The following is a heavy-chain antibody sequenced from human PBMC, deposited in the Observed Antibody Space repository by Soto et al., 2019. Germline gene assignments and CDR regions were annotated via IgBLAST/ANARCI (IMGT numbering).Heavy chain of an antibody. J-gene: IGHJ4*02. CDR3: ARTENRAAFFHY. Sequence: QVQLQESGPGLVQPSQTLSLTCTVSGGSISSGGYYWSWIRQHPGKGLEWIGYIYYSGSTYYNPSLKSRVTISVDTSKNQFSLKLSSVTAADTAVYYCARTENRAAFFHYWGQGTLVTVSS. CDR2: IYYSGST. CDR1: GGSISSGGYY. D-gene: IGHD2-15*01. V-gene: IGHV4-31*03.